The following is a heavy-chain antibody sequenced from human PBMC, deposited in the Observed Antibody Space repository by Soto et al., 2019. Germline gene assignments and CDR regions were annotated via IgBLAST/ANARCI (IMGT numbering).Heavy chain of an antibody. CDR3: AKVPIMATVTHYFDY. J-gene: IGHJ4*02. D-gene: IGHD4-17*01. Sequence: EVQLLESGGGLVQPGGSLRLSCAASGITFSSYAMSWVRQAPGKGLEWVSSISGSDGTKIYADSVKGRFTISRDNSKNMLYLQMNSLRAEDTAVYYCAKVPIMATVTHYFDYWGQGTLVTVSS. CDR1: GITFSSYA. CDR2: ISGSDGTK. V-gene: IGHV3-23*01.